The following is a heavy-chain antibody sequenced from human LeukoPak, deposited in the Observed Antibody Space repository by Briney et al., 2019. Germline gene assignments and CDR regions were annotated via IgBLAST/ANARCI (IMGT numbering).Heavy chain of an antibody. CDR3: ARSHSGYDHDFDY. CDR1: EYTFTGYY. J-gene: IGHJ4*02. D-gene: IGHD5-12*01. CDR2: INPNSGGT. V-gene: IGHV1-2*02. Sequence: GASVKFSCKASEYTFTGYYMHWVRQAPGQGLEWMGWINPNSGGTNYAQKFQGRVTMTRDTSISTAYMELSRLRSDDTAVYYCARSHSGYDHDFDYWGQGTLVTVSS.